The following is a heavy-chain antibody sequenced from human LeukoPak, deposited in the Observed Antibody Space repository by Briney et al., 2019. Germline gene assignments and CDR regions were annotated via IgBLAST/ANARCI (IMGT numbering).Heavy chain of an antibody. CDR2: IWYDGNHQ. V-gene: IGHV3-33*06. CDR3: AKGPTQVLRFLRDGKTYYMDV. Sequence: GRSLRLSCAASGFTFSNYGMHWVRQAPGRGLECVAVIWYDGNHQYYADSVKGRFNISRDNSKNTLYLQMNSLRVEDTAVYYCAKGPTQVLRFLRDGKTYYMDVWGKGTSALVSS. CDR1: GFTFSNYG. J-gene: IGHJ6*03. D-gene: IGHD3-3*01.